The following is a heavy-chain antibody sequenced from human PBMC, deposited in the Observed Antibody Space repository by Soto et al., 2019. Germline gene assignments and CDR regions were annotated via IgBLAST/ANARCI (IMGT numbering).Heavy chain of an antibody. CDR1: GFTVSSNY. Sequence: VQLVESGGGLVQPGESLRLSCAASGFTVSSNYMSWVRQAPGKGLEWVSLIYSGGTTDYADSVKGRFTLSRDNSTNTLYLQMNSLRAEATAVYYCEARNIVAPYWGQGTLVTVSS. CDR2: IYSGGTT. V-gene: IGHV3-66*01. J-gene: IGHJ4*02. D-gene: IGHD5-12*01. CDR3: EARNIVAPY.